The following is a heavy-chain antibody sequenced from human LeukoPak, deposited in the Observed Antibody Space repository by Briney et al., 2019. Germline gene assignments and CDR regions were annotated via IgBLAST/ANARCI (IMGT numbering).Heavy chain of an antibody. J-gene: IGHJ4*02. CDR1: GYTFTSYA. Sequence: ASVKVSCTASGYTFTSYAMNWVRQAPGQGLEWMGWINTNTGNPTYAQGFTGRFVFSLDTSVSTAYLQISSLKAEDTAFYYCARVRVVAYYYDSSGYSDYWGQGTLVTVSS. V-gene: IGHV7-4-1*02. CDR2: INTNTGNP. D-gene: IGHD3-22*01. CDR3: ARVRVVAYYYDSSGYSDY.